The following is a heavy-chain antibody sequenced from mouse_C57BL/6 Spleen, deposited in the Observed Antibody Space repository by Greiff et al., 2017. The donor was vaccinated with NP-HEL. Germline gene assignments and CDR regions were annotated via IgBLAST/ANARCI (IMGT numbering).Heavy chain of an antibody. CDR2: FYPGSGST. D-gene: IGHD1-1*01. CDR3: ARSGYYGTSDY. CDR1: GYTFTSYW. J-gene: IGHJ2*01. V-gene: IGHV1-55*01. Sequence: QVQLQQPGAELVKPGASMKMSCKASGYTFTSYWITWVKQRPGQGLEWIGDFYPGSGSTNSNENFKSRATLTVDTSSNTAYMQLSSLTSEDSAVYYCARSGYYGTSDYWGQGTPLTVSS.